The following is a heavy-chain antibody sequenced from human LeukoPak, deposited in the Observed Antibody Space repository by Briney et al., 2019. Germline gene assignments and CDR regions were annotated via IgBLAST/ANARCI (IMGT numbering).Heavy chain of an antibody. J-gene: IGHJ3*02. CDR2: ISAYNGNT. CDR3: ARDCSSTSCHDAFDI. CDR1: GYTFTSCG. D-gene: IGHD2-2*01. Sequence: ASVKVSCKASGYTFTSCGISWVRQAPGQGLEWMGWISAYNGNTNYAQKLQGRVTMTTDTSTSTAYMELRSLRSDDTAVYYCARDCSSTSCHDAFDIWGQGTMVTVSS. V-gene: IGHV1-18*01.